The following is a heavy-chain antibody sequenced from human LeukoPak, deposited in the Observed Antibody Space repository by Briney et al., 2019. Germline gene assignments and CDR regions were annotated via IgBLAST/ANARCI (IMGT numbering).Heavy chain of an antibody. CDR2: ISGNGGDT. CDR1: GFTFSSYA. CDR3: AKDSGTYYKAFDY. D-gene: IGHD1-26*01. J-gene: IGHJ4*02. Sequence: GGSLRLSCAASGFTFSSYAMSWVRQAPGKGLEWVSGISGNGGDTYYADSVKGRLTISRDNSKNTLYLQMNSLRAEDTAIYSCAKDSGTYYKAFDYWGQGTLVTVSS. V-gene: IGHV3-23*01.